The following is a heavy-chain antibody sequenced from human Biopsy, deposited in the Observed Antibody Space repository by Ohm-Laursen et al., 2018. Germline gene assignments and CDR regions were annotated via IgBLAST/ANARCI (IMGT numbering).Heavy chain of an antibody. CDR2: IYYSGTT. J-gene: IGHJ3*01. CDR3: ARDDAVAVIRGLYY. D-gene: IGHD3-10*01. Sequence: TLSLTCPVSGGSISSYFWTWIRQPPGKGLEWIGYIYYSGTTDYSPSLKSRVTISIDKSKNQFFLKLSSVTAEDPAVYYCARDDAVAVIRGLYYWGQGAMVTVS. V-gene: IGHV4-59*01. CDR1: GGSISSYF.